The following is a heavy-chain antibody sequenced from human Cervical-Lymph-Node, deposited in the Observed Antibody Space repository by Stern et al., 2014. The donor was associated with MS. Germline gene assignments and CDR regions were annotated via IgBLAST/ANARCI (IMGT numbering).Heavy chain of an antibody. CDR3: ARWLQYYKSVDN. J-gene: IGHJ4*01. CDR2: ISYDGSYK. V-gene: IGHV3-30*04. Sequence: VQLVESGGGVVQPGRSLRLSCAASGFSFSTYSMHWVRQAPGKGLEWVSLISYDGSYKYYADSVKGRFTISRDNSKNTLYLQMNSLRAEDTAVYYCARWLQYYKSVDNWGHGTLVTASS. D-gene: IGHD5-24*01. CDR1: GFSFSTYS.